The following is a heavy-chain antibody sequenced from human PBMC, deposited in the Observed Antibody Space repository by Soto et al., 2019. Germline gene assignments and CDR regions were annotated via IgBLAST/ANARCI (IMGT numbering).Heavy chain of an antibody. Sequence: TLSLTCAVYGVSFSGYYWSWIRQPPGKGLEWIGEINHSGSTNYNPSLKSRVTISVDTSKNQFSLKLSSVTAADTAVYYCARVGRFLGWFDPWGQGTLVTVSS. V-gene: IGHV4-34*01. CDR1: GVSFSGYY. J-gene: IGHJ5*02. CDR2: INHSGST. D-gene: IGHD3-3*01. CDR3: ARVGRFLGWFDP.